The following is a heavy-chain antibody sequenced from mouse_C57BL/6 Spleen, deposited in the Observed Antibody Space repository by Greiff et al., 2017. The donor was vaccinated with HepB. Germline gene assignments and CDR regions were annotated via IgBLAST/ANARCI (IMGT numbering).Heavy chain of an antibody. CDR2: IDPEDGET. V-gene: IGHV14-2*01. D-gene: IGHD1-1*01. CDR3: AILTTVVRYFDV. Sequence: VQLQQSGAELVKPGASVKLSCTASGFNIKDYYMHWVKQRTEQGLEWIGRIDPEDGETKYAPKFQGKATLTADTSSNTAYLQLSSLTSEDTAVYYCAILTTVVRYFDVWGTGTTVTVSS. J-gene: IGHJ1*03. CDR1: GFNIKDYY.